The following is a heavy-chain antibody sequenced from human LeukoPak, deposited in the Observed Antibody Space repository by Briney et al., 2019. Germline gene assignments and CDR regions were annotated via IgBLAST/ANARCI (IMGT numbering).Heavy chain of an antibody. Sequence: GSLRLSCAASGFTFSRYEMNWVRQAPGKGLEWVSYISRSGDTIYFADSVKGRFTISRDNAKNSLYLQMSSLRAEDTAVYYCARDYASDYWGQGTLVTVSS. CDR2: ISRSGDTI. D-gene: IGHD3-10*01. CDR3: ARDYASDY. CDR1: GFTFSRYE. J-gene: IGHJ4*02. V-gene: IGHV3-48*03.